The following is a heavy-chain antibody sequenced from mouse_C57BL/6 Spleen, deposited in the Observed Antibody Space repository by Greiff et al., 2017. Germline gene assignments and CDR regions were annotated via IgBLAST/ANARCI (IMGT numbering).Heavy chain of an antibody. Sequence: VQLKQSGAELVKPGASVKLSCTASGFNIKDYYMHWVKQRTEQGLEWIGRIDPEDGETKYAPKFQGKATITANTSSNTAYLQLSSLTSEDTAVYYCAGGVVARYWYVDVWGTGTTVTVSS. CDR2: IDPEDGET. J-gene: IGHJ1*03. CDR3: AGGVVARYWYVDV. CDR1: GFNIKDYY. V-gene: IGHV14-2*01. D-gene: IGHD1-1*01.